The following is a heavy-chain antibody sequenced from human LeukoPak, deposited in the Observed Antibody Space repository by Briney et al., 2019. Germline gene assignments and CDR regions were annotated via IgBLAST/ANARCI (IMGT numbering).Heavy chain of an antibody. V-gene: IGHV4-4*07. CDR3: ARASGYSSGWYEYFQH. CDR1: GGSISSYY. D-gene: IGHD6-19*01. CDR2: IYTSGST. Sequence: SETLSLTCTVSGGSISSYYWSWIRQPAGKGLEWIGRIYTSGSTNYNPSLKSRVTMSVDTSKNQFSLKLGSVTAADTAVYYCARASGYSSGWYEYFQHWGQGTLVTVSS. J-gene: IGHJ1*01.